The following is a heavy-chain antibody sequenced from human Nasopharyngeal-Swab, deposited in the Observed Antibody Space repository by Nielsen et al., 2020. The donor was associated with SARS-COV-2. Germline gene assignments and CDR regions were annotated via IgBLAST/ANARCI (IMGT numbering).Heavy chain of an antibody. CDR3: AKPMTGYYLDAFDI. D-gene: IGHD3-9*01. CDR2: ISYDGSNK. CDR1: GFTFSSYG. V-gene: IGHV3-30*18. J-gene: IGHJ3*02. Sequence: GESLKISCAASGFTFSSYGMHWVRQAPGKGLEWVAVISYDGSNKYYADSVKGTFTISRDNSKNTLYLQMNSLRAEDTAVYYCAKPMTGYYLDAFDIWGQGTMVTVSS.